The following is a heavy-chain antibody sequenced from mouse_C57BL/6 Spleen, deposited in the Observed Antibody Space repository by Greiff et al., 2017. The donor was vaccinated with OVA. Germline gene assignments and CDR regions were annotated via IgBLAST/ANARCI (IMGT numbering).Heavy chain of an antibody. D-gene: IGHD2-5*01. CDR2: IYPSDSET. CDR3: ARGYYSNYVLYYYAMDY. CDR1: GYTFPSSC. V-gene: IGHV1-61*01. J-gene: IGHJ4*01. Sequence: VQLQQPGAELVRPGSSVTLSCKASGYTFPSSCMDWVKQRPGQGLEWIGNIYPSDSETHYNQKFKDKATLTVDKSSSTAYMQLSSLTSEDSAVYYCARGYYSNYVLYYYAMDYWGQGTSVTVSS.